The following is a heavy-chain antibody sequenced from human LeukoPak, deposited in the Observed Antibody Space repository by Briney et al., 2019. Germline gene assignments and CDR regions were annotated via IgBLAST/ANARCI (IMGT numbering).Heavy chain of an antibody. D-gene: IGHD5-18*01. CDR2: IWYDGSNK. J-gene: IGHJ4*02. Sequence: GGSLRLSCEASGFTFSSYGMHWVRQAPGKGLEWVAVIWYDGSNKYYADSVKGRFTISRDNSKNTLYLQMNSLKAEDTAVYYCARDLVDTAIGTLDYWGQGTLVTVSS. CDR3: ARDLVDTAIGTLDY. CDR1: GFTFSSYG. V-gene: IGHV3-33*01.